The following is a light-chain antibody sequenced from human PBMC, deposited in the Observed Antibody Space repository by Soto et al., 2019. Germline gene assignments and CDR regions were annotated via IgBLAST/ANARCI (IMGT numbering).Light chain of an antibody. V-gene: IGKV3-15*01. Sequence: EIVMTQSPATLSVSPGERATLSCRANQSVSSNLAWYQQKPGQAPRLLISCASTRATGIPDRFSGSGSGTELTLTFSSLQSQDFAVYYCQEYNNWPALSFGGGTKVEIK. CDR2: CAS. J-gene: IGKJ4*01. CDR1: QSVSSN. CDR3: QEYNNWPALS.